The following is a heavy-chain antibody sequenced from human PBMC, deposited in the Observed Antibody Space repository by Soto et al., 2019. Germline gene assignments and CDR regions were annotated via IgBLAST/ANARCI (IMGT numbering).Heavy chain of an antibody. CDR1: GGSISSSSYY. V-gene: IGHV4-39*01. CDR3: ARHANEGDYDILTGYYRGVDY. D-gene: IGHD3-9*01. Sequence: QLQLQESGPGLVKPSETLSLTCTVSGGSISSSSYYWGWIRQPPGKGLEWIGSIYYSGSTYYNPSLKSRVTISVDTSKNQFSLKLSSVTAADTAVYYCARHANEGDYDILTGYYRGVDYWGQGTLVTVSS. J-gene: IGHJ4*02. CDR2: IYYSGST.